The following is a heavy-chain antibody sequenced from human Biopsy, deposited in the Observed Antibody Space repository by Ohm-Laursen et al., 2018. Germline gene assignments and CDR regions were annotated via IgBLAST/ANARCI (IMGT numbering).Heavy chain of an antibody. CDR3: ARGVYDTIEFFFGLDV. CDR1: GFKFSTYV. Sequence: GSLRLSCTASGFKFSTYVMSWVRQAPGKGLEWISYVSRSSSTIYYADSVKGRFTISRDNGKNSMFLQMSSLTAEDTAVYFCARGVYDTIEFFFGLDVWGQGTTVTVSS. CDR2: VSRSSSTI. D-gene: IGHD5/OR15-5a*01. V-gene: IGHV3-48*01. J-gene: IGHJ6*02.